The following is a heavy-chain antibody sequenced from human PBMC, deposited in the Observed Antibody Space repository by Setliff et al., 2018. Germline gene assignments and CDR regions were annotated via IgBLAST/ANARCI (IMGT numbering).Heavy chain of an antibody. V-gene: IGHV4-39*07. CDR1: GVSFSSTTFY. CDR2: VSFFGSA. J-gene: IGHJ4*02. D-gene: IGHD2-8*01. CDR3: ARDPGVHSGTWCLDS. Sequence: TLSLTCNVSGVSFSSTTFYWAWIRQSPGKGLEWIGSVSFFGSAYYNPSLQSRGAISLDTSRNQFSLELSSVTAADTAVYYCARDPGVHSGTWCLDSWGQGTQVTVPQ.